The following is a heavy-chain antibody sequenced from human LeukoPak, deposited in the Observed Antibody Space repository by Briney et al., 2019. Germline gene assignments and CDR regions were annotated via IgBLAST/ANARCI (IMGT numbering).Heavy chain of an antibody. CDR3: AKDQSIVVVPAAIGMDV. V-gene: IGHV3-23*01. J-gene: IGHJ6*02. Sequence: PGGSLRVSCAASGFTFISYAMSWVRQARGKGLEWVSAISGSGGSTYYADSVKGRFTISRDNSKNTLYLQMNSLRAEDTAVYYCAKDQSIVVVPAAIGMDVWGQGTTVTVSS. CDR1: GFTFISYA. CDR2: ISGSGGST. D-gene: IGHD2-2*01.